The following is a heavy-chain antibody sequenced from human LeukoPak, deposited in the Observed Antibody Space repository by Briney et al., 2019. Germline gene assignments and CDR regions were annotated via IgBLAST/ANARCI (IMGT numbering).Heavy chain of an antibody. D-gene: IGHD6-6*01. J-gene: IGHJ3*02. CDR3: ATYSSSSDAFDI. V-gene: IGHV1-18*01. CDR1: GYTFTSYG. Sequence: GASVTVSCTASGYTFTSYGISWVRQAPGQGLEWMGWISAYNGNTNYAQKLQGRVTMTTDTSTSTAYMELSSLRSEDTAVYYCATYSSSSDAFDIWGQGTMVTVSS. CDR2: ISAYNGNT.